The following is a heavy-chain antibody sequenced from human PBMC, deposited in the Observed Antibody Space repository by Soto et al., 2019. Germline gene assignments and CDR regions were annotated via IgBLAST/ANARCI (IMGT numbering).Heavy chain of an antibody. CDR2: MNPNSLNT. J-gene: IGHJ4*02. CDR3: VRGGGYYNLLTGYDY. Sequence: ASVKVSCKTSGYTFTNYDVNWVRQAPGQGLEWMGWMNPNSLNTDYAQKFQGRITMTRNTSISTAYMDLRSLRSEDTAVYYCVRGGGYYNLLTGYDYWGQGPPVTVSS. V-gene: IGHV1-8*01. D-gene: IGHD3-9*01. CDR1: GYTFTNYD.